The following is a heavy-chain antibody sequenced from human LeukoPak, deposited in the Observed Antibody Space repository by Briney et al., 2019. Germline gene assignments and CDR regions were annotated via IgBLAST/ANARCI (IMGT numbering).Heavy chain of an antibody. V-gene: IGHV3-48*03. J-gene: IGHJ4*02. CDR3: ARDPPDY. CDR2: ILNSGTTT. Sequence: PGGSLRLSCAASGFTFSSYEMNWVRQAPGKGLEWVSYILNSGTTTYYADSVKGRFTISGDNAKNSLYLQMNSLRAEDTGVYYCARDPPDYWGQGILVTVSS. CDR1: GFTFSSYE.